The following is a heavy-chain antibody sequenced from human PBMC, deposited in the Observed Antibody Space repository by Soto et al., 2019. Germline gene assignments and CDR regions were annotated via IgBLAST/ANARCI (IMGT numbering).Heavy chain of an antibody. Sequence: SETLSLTCTVSGGPISSYYWGWIRQPPGKGLEWIGSIYYSGSTYYNPSLKSRVTISVDTSKNQFSLKLSSVTAADTAVYYCARSIAVAVLDYWGQGTLVTVSS. CDR3: ARSIAVAVLDY. V-gene: IGHV4-39*01. CDR1: GGPISSYY. J-gene: IGHJ4*02. CDR2: IYYSGST. D-gene: IGHD6-19*01.